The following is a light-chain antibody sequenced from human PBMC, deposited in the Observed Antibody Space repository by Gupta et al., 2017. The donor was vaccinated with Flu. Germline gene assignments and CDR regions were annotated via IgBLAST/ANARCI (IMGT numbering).Light chain of an antibody. CDR2: LAS. CDR3: QQYHSYPLS. V-gene: IGKV1-5*03. Sequence: DIQMTQSPSTLSASVGDRVTITCRASQSINSWLAWYQQKPGKAPQLLIYLASTLESGVPSRFSGSGSGTEFTLTISSLQPEDSATYYCQQYHSYPLSFGGGTQVE. J-gene: IGKJ4*01. CDR1: QSINSW.